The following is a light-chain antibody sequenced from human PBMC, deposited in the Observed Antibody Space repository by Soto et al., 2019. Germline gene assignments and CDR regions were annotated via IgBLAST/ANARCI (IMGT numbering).Light chain of an antibody. Sequence: SYELTQPLSVSVAPGQTVRITCGGNNIGSKNVHWYQQKPGQAPVLVIYRDRNRPSGIPERFSGSNSGNTATLTSSRAQAGDEADYYCQVWDRSTAWVFVGGTKLTVL. CDR1: NIGSKN. CDR3: QVWDRSTAWV. CDR2: RDR. J-gene: IGLJ3*02. V-gene: IGLV3-9*01.